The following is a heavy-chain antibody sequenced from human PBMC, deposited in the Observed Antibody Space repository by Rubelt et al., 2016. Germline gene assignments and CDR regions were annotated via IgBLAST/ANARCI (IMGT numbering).Heavy chain of an antibody. CDR1: GGSISSSSYY. V-gene: IGHV4-39*01. D-gene: IGHD3-16*02. J-gene: IGHJ5*02. CDR2: ISYSGST. Sequence: QLQLQESGPGRVNPSETLSLTCAVSGGSISSSSYYWGWIRQPPGKGLEWIGSISYSGSTYNNPSLKSRVTLYADTSKNQFSLKLTSGTAADTAVYYCARHYRISGRGFDPWGQGTLVTVSS. CDR3: ARHYRISGRGFDP.